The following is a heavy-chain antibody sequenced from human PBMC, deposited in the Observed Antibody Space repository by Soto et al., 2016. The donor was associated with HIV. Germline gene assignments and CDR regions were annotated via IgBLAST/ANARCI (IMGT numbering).Heavy chain of an antibody. J-gene: IGHJ4*02. CDR1: GFTVSNSY. CDR3: ARDRPGCSDTSCSSVGVGYFEN. CDR2: IYSGGNT. Sequence: EVQLVESGEAWSSRGSLRLSCAASGFTVSNSYMSWVRQTPGKGLEWVSVIYSGGNTYYANSVKGRFTISRDNSNNTLYLQMNSLRAEDTAVYYCARDRPGCSDTSCSSVGVGYFENWGQGNLVT. V-gene: IGHV3-66*01. D-gene: IGHD3-10*01.